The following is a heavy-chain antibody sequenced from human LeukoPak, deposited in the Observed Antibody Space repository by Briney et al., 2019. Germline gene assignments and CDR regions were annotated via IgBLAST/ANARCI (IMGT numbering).Heavy chain of an antibody. Sequence: ASVKVSCKASGYTFTGYYMHWVRQAPGQGLEWMGWINPNSGGTNYAQKFQGRVTMTMDTSISTAYMELSRLRSDDTAVYYCARDSAYYYYYMDVWGKGTTVTVSS. CDR1: GYTFTGYY. CDR3: ARDSAYYYYYMDV. V-gene: IGHV1-2*02. CDR2: INPNSGGT. J-gene: IGHJ6*03.